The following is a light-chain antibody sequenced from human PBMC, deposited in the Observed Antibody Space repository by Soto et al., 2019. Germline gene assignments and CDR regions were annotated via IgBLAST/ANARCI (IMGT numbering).Light chain of an antibody. CDR1: QTIYSL. Sequence: DTQMTQSPSILSASVGDRVTIICRASQTIYSLLAWYQQKPGQAPRILFHKASTVEPGVPSRFSGNRYGSEFTLSISSLQPDDSATYYCHQYNSYPRTCGQGTKVEV. V-gene: IGKV1-5*03. CDR2: KAS. J-gene: IGKJ1*01. CDR3: HQYNSYPRT.